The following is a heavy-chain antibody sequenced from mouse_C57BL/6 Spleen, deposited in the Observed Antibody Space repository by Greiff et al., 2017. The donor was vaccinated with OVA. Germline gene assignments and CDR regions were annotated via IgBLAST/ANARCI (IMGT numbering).Heavy chain of an antibody. Sequence: QVQLKESGPGLVAPSQSLSITCTVSGFSFTSYGVHWVRQPPGKGLEWLVVIWSDGSTTYHSALKSRLSISQDNSKSQVFIKMNSLHTDVTAMYNCARHGSSEMDYWGQGTSVTVSS. CDR2: IWSDGST. D-gene: IGHD1-1*01. CDR3: ARHGSSEMDY. CDR1: GFSFTSYG. J-gene: IGHJ4*01. V-gene: IGHV2-6-1*01.